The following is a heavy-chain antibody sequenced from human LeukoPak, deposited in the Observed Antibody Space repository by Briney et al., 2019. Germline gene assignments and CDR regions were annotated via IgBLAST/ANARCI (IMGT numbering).Heavy chain of an antibody. CDR2: ISAYNGNT. Sequence: ASVKVSCKASGYTFTSYGISWVRQAPGQGLEWMGWISAYNGNTNYAQKLQGRVTMTTDTSTSTAYMELRSLRSDDTAVYYCARDGRYFDWLLSLDYRGQGTLVTVSS. J-gene: IGHJ4*02. CDR1: GYTFTSYG. CDR3: ARDGRYFDWLLSLDY. D-gene: IGHD3-9*01. V-gene: IGHV1-18*01.